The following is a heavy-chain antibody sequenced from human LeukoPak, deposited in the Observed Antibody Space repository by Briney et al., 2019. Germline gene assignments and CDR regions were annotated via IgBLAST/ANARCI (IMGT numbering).Heavy chain of an antibody. CDR2: ISSSSSYI. D-gene: IGHD2-8*01. CDR1: GFTFSSYS. Sequence: KPGGSLRLSCAASGFTFSSYSMNWVRQAPGKGLEWVSSISSSSSYIYYADSVKGRFTISRDNAKNSLYLQMNSLRAEDTAVYYCARDLGVLMVYALRGAFDIWGQGTMVTVSS. V-gene: IGHV3-21*01. CDR3: ARDLGVLMVYALRGAFDI. J-gene: IGHJ3*02.